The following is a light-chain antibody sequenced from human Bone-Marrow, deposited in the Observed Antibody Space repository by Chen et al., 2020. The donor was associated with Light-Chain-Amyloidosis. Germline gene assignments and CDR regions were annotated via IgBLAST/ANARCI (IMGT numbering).Light chain of an antibody. Sequence: SYELTQPPSVSVSSGQTARITSSVDDLPTKYDYWYQQKPGQAPVLVIHRDTERPSGISERFSGSSSGTTATLTISGVQAEDEADYHCQSADSSGTYEVIFGGGTKLTVL. CDR1: DLPTKY. CDR3: QSADSSGTYEVI. CDR2: RDT. J-gene: IGLJ2*01. V-gene: IGLV3-25*03.